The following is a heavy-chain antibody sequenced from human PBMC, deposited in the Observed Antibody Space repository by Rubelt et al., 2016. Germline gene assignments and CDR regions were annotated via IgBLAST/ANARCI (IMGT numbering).Heavy chain of an antibody. CDR3: ATVSWSGGSCYSLSLGY. CDR1: GYTLTELS. V-gene: IGHV1-24*01. D-gene: IGHD2-15*01. J-gene: IGHJ4*02. CDR2: FDPEDGET. Sequence: QVQLVQSGAEVKKPGASVKVSCKVSGYTLTELSMHWVRQAPGKGLEWRGGFDPEDGETIYAQKFQGGVTMTEDTSTDTAYMELSSLRSEDAAAYYCATVSWSGGSCYSLSLGYWGQGTLVTVSS.